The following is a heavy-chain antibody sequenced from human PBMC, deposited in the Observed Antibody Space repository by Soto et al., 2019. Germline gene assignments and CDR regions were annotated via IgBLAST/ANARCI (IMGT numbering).Heavy chain of an antibody. Sequence: QVQLVQSGAEVKKPGASVKVSCKASGYTFTSYGISWVRQAPGQGLEWMGWISAYNGNTNYAQKLQGRVTMTTDTSTSTAYTELRSLRSDDTAVYYCARGGTLWFGELLPDYYYGMDVWGQGTTVTVSS. CDR1: GYTFTSYG. CDR3: ARGGTLWFGELLPDYYYGMDV. D-gene: IGHD3-10*01. CDR2: ISAYNGNT. V-gene: IGHV1-18*01. J-gene: IGHJ6*02.